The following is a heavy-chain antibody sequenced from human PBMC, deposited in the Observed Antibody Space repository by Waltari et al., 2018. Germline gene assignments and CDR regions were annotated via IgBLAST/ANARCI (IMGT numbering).Heavy chain of an antibody. D-gene: IGHD6-13*01. V-gene: IGHV4-39*07. CDR2: IYYSGST. Sequence: QLQLQESGPGLVKPSETLSLTCTVSGGSIRSSIYSWGWLRQPPGKGLEWIGSIYYSGSTYYNPSLKSRVTISVDTSKNQFSLKLSSVTAADTAVYYCARDPRLMYSSSWYYFDYWGQGTLVTVSS. CDR3: ARDPRLMYSSSWYYFDY. J-gene: IGHJ4*02. CDR1: GGSIRSSIYS.